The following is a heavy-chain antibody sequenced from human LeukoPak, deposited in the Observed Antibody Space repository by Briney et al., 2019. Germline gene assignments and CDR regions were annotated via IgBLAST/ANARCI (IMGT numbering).Heavy chain of an antibody. Sequence: GASVKVSCRASGYTFTSYGITWVRQAPGQGLEWMGWISGYNGKTNYGQKLQGRVTMTTDTSTNTAYMELRSLRSDDSAVYYCARGRWGTWIQLPPPPVYYYYYMDVWGKGTTVTVSS. D-gene: IGHD5-18*01. CDR3: ARGRWGTWIQLPPPPVYYYYYMDV. J-gene: IGHJ6*03. CDR1: GYTFTSYG. CDR2: ISGYNGKT. V-gene: IGHV1-18*01.